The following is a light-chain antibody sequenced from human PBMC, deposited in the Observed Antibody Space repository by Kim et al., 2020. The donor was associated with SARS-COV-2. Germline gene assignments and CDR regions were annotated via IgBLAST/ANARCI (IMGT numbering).Light chain of an antibody. J-gene: IGLJ1*01. CDR1: SSNIGSNY. CDR3: AAWDDSLSGSYV. Sequence: ELTQPSSAPGTPGQRVTISCSGSSSNIGSNYVYWYQQLPGTAPKLLIYSNNQRPSGVPDRFSGSKSGTSASLAISGLRSEDEADYYCAAWDDSLSGSYVFGTGTKVTVL. CDR2: SNN. V-gene: IGLV1-47*02.